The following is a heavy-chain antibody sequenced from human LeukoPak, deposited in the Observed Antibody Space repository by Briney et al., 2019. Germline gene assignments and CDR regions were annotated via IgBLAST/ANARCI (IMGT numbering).Heavy chain of an antibody. J-gene: IGHJ4*02. CDR1: GGSISSYY. Sequence: SETLSLTCTVSGGSISSYYWSWIRQPPGKGLEWIGYIYYSGSTNYNPSPKSRVTISVDTSKNQFSLKLSSVTAADTAVYYCARGGAAATDYWGQGTLVTVSS. D-gene: IGHD6-13*01. CDR3: ARGGAAATDY. CDR2: IYYSGST. V-gene: IGHV4-59*01.